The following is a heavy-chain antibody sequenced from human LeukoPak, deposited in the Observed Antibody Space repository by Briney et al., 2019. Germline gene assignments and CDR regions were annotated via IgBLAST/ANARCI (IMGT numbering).Heavy chain of an antibody. D-gene: IGHD6-19*01. V-gene: IGHV1-46*01. CDR2: INPNGIIT. Sequence: ASVKVSCKASGDTFTTYYMHWVRQAPGQELEWMGMINPNGIITSYAQKFQGRVTMTTDTSTSTAYMELRSLRSDDTAVYYCARVAITVAVGDYWGQGTLVTVSS. CDR3: ARVAITVAVGDY. J-gene: IGHJ4*02. CDR1: GDTFTTYY.